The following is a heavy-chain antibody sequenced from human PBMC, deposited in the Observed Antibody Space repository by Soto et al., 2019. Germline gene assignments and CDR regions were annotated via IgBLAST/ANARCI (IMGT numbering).Heavy chain of an antibody. D-gene: IGHD1-7*01. CDR2: ISAYSGNT. J-gene: IGHJ5*02. V-gene: IGHV1-18*01. Sequence: ASVKVSCKASGYTFTSYGISWVRQAPGQGLEWMGWISAYSGNTNYAQKLQGRVTMTTDTSTSTAYMELRSLRSDDTAVYYCARVTGTTISDWIDPWGQGTLVTVS. CDR1: GYTFTSYG. CDR3: ARVTGTTISDWIDP.